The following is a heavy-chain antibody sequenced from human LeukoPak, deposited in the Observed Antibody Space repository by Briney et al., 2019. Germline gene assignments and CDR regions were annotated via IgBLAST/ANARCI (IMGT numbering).Heavy chain of an antibody. D-gene: IGHD3-22*01. V-gene: IGHV4-38-2*02. J-gene: IGHJ1*01. CDR2: TYHTGST. CDR3: ARAVDSSGFSSFQH. Sequence: SETLSLTCTVSGHSIINSYYWGWIRQPPGKGLEWIGSTYHTGSTYYNPSLKSRLTISVDTSKNQFSLKLNSVTATDTAVYYCARAVDSSGFSSFQHWGQGTLVTVSS. CDR1: GHSIINSYY.